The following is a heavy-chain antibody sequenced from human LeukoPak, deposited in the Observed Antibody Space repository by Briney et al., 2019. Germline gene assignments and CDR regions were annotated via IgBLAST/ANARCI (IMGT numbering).Heavy chain of an antibody. CDR3: ACLTTADAFDI. D-gene: IGHD3-22*01. J-gene: IGHJ3*02. CDR2: IYDSGST. Sequence: SESLSLTCTVSGGSISSYYWSWIRQPPGKGLEWIGYIYDSGSTNYNPSLKSRVTVSVDTSKNQFSLKLSSVTAADTAVYYCACLTTADAFDIWGQETMVTVS. CDR1: GGSISSYY. V-gene: IGHV4-59*01.